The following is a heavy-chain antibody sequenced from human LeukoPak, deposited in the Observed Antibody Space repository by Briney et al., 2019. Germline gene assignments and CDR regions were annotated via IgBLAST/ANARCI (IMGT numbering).Heavy chain of an antibody. V-gene: IGHV3-74*01. CDR2: ISPDGSLT. CDR3: AVDYYGSGSH. D-gene: IGHD3-10*01. J-gene: IGHJ4*02. Sequence: PGGSLRLSCAASGFPFSEYWMHWVRQAPGKGLQWVSRISPDGSLTPYVDSVKGRFTISRDNAKNTLYLQMSSLRAENTAVYYCAVDYYGSGSHWGQGALVTVSA. CDR1: GFPFSEYW.